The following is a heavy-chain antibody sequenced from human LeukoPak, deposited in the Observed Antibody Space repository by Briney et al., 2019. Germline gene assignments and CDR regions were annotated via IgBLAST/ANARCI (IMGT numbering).Heavy chain of an antibody. Sequence: SETLSLTCTVSGGSISSYYWSWLRQPAGKGLEWIGRIYTSGSTNYNPSLKSRVTISVDTSKNQFSLKLSSVTAADTAVYYCARDLPYYDFFQDYYYMDVWGKGTTVTVSS. CDR3: ARDLPYYDFFQDYYYMDV. D-gene: IGHD3-3*01. CDR2: IYTSGST. CDR1: GGSISSYY. J-gene: IGHJ6*03. V-gene: IGHV4-4*07.